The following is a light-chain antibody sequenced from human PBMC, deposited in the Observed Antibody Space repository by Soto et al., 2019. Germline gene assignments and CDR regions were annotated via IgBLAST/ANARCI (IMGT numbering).Light chain of an antibody. CDR3: SSYTNINTRACV. J-gene: IGLJ1*01. V-gene: IGLV2-14*01. CDR1: SSDIGGYDY. CDR2: GVT. Sequence: SVLTQPASVSGSPGQSITISCTGTSSDIGGYDYVSWYQHHPGKAPKFIIYGVTNRPSGVSNRFSGSKSGNTASLTISGLQAEDEAEYYCSSYTNINTRACVFGTGTKVTV.